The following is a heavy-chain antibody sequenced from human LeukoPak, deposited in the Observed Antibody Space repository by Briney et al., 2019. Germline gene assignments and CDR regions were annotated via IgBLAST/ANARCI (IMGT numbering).Heavy chain of an antibody. CDR1: GGSISSYY. V-gene: IGHV4-59*08. D-gene: IGHD6-13*01. J-gene: IGHJ4*02. CDR3: ARSPTRSSWYLYDY. Sequence: SETLSLTCTVSGGSISSYYWSWLRQPPGKGLEWIGYIYYSGSTNYNPSLKSRVTISVDTSKNQFSLKLSSVTAADTAVYDCARSPTRSSWYLYDYWGQGTLVTVSS. CDR2: IYYSGST.